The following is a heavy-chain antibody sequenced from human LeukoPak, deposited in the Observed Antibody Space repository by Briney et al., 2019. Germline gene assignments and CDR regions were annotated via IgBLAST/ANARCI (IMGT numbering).Heavy chain of an antibody. V-gene: IGHV3-64*01. Sequence: PGGSLRLSCAASGFTFSSYAMHWVRQAPGKGLEYVSAISSNGGSTYYANSVKGRFTISRDNSKNTLYLQMGSLRAEDMAVYYCARDQNHDILTGYWFDPWGQGTLVTVSS. CDR3: ARDQNHDILTGYWFDP. J-gene: IGHJ5*02. D-gene: IGHD3-9*01. CDR1: GFTFSSYA. CDR2: ISSNGGST.